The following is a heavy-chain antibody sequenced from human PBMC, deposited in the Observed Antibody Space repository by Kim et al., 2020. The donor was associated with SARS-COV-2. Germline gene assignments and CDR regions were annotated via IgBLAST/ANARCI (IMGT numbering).Heavy chain of an antibody. CDR3: AKGYGSGSYWRTLWFDP. CDR1: GFTFSSYG. V-gene: IGHV3-30*18. J-gene: IGHJ5*02. CDR2: ISYDGSNK. Sequence: GGSLRLSCAASGFTFSSYGMHWVRQAPGKGLEWVAVISYDGSNKYYADSVKGRFTISRDNSKNTLYLQMNSLRAEDTAVYYCAKGYGSGSYWRTLWFDPWGQGTLVTVSS. D-gene: IGHD3-10*01.